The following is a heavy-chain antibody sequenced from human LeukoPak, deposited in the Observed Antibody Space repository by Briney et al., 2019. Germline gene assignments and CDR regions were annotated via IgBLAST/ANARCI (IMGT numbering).Heavy chain of an antibody. CDR1: GDSISSSTYY. J-gene: IGHJ6*02. Sequence: SETLSLTCTVSGDSISSSTYYWGWIRQPPGKGLEWIGSIYNDGGTYDNPSLKGRVTISVDTSKNQFSLKLSSVTAADTAVYYCARLATVEPPYYYYGMDVWGQGTTVTVSS. CDR2: IYNDGGT. D-gene: IGHD4-23*01. V-gene: IGHV4-39*07. CDR3: ARLATVEPPYYYYGMDV.